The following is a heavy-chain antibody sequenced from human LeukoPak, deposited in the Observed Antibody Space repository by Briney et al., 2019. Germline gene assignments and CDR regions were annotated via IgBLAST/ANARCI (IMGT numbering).Heavy chain of an antibody. CDR3: ARERTDFWSGSDYYGMDV. V-gene: IGHV1-2*02. D-gene: IGHD3-3*01. CDR2: INPNSGGT. J-gene: IGHJ6*02. Sequence: ASLKVSCKASGYTFTGYYMHWVRQAPGQGLEWMGWINPNSGGTNYAQKFQGRVTMTRDTSISTAYMELSRLRSDDTAVYYCARERTDFWSGSDYYGMDVWGQGTTVTVSS. CDR1: GYTFTGYY.